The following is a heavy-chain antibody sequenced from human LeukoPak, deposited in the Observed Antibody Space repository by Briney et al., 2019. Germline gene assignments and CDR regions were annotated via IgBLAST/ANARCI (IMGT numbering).Heavy chain of an antibody. Sequence: ASVKVSCKASGGTFSSYAISWVRQAPGQGLEWMGGIIPIFGTANYAQKFQGRVTITADESTSTAYMELSSLRSEDTAVYYCARDTSSQEVGATWRPFDYWGQGTLVTVSS. D-gene: IGHD1-26*01. CDR2: IIPIFGTA. CDR1: GGTFSSYA. CDR3: ARDTSSQEVGATWRPFDY. V-gene: IGHV1-69*13. J-gene: IGHJ4*02.